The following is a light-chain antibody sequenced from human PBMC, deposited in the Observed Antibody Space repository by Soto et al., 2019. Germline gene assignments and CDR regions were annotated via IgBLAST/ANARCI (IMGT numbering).Light chain of an antibody. Sequence: QTVVTEEPSLTVSPGGTVTITCGSSTGAVTSGHYPYWFQQKPGQAPRTLIYDTSNKHSWTPARFSGSLLGGKAALTLSGAQPEDEAEYYCLLSYSAEEVVFGGGTKVTVL. CDR3: LLSYSAEEVV. CDR2: DTS. V-gene: IGLV7-46*01. J-gene: IGLJ2*01. CDR1: TGAVTSGHY.